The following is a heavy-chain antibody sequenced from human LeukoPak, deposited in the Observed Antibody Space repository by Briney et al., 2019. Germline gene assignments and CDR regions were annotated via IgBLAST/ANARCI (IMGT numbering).Heavy chain of an antibody. D-gene: IGHD3-16*01. J-gene: IGHJ4*02. Sequence: PGGSLRLSCAASGFTFSNYWMSWVRQAPGKGLEWVADIKRDGSEKHYVDSVKGRFTISRDDAKNSLYLQMNSLGAEDTAVYYCGLNMIGGQIFDFWGQGTLVTVSS. CDR2: IKRDGSEK. V-gene: IGHV3-7*01. CDR3: GLNMIGGQIFDF. CDR1: GFTFSNYW.